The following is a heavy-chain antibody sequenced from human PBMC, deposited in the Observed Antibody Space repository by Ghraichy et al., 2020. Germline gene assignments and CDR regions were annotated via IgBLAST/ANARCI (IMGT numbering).Heavy chain of an antibody. CDR2: YNHVGGI. J-gene: IGHJ4*02. V-gene: IGHV4-34*01. D-gene: IGHD3-10*01. CDR1: GGSINSYF. CDR3: VTSRWFGIYPDF. Sequence: SETLSLTCTVSGGSINSYFWSWIRQSAGKGLEWIGEYNHVGGIKYNPSLSGRVTISLDTSKREVSLRVSPVSAADTAVYYCVTSRWFGIYPDFWGQGTLVTVSS.